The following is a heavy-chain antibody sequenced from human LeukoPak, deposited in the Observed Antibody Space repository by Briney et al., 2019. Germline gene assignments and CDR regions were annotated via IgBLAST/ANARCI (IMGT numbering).Heavy chain of an antibody. CDR1: GFIFSNSG. CDR3: AKEGQERGTGDY. V-gene: IGHV3-33*06. D-gene: IGHD3-10*01. Sequence: GRSLRLSCAASGFIFSNSGMHWVRQAPGKGLEWVAVIWNDGSNKYYADSVKGRFTISRDNSKNTLYLQMNSLRAEDTAVYYCAKEGQERGTGDYWGQGTLVTVSS. J-gene: IGHJ4*02. CDR2: IWNDGSNK.